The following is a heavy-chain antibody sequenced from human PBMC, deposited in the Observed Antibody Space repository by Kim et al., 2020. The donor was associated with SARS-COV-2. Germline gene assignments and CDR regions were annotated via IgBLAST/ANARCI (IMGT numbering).Heavy chain of an antibody. D-gene: IGHD1-26*01. J-gene: IGHJ4*02. CDR1: GGTFSSYA. CDR3: ARGDSGSSRWSSFDY. V-gene: IGHV1-69*04. CDR2: IIPILGIA. Sequence: SVKVSCKASGGTFSSYAISWVRQAPGQGLEWMGRIIPILGIANYAQKFQGRVTITADKSTSTAYMELSSLRSEDTAVYYCARGDSGSSRWSSFDYWGQGTLVTVSS.